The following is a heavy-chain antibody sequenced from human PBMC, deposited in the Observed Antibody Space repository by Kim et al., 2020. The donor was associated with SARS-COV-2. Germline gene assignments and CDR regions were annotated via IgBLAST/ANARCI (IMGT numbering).Heavy chain of an antibody. D-gene: IGHD3-3*01. CDR3: ARSFWRFDS. CDR1: GFTFSSFW. J-gene: IGHJ4*02. Sequence: GGSLRLSCAASGFTFSSFWMTWVRQAPGKGLEWVANIKQDGSEKYYADSVKGRFTISRDNTKNSLYLQMSSLRDEDTAMYYCARSFWRFDSWGQGTLVTV. V-gene: IGHV3-7*01. CDR2: IKQDGSEK.